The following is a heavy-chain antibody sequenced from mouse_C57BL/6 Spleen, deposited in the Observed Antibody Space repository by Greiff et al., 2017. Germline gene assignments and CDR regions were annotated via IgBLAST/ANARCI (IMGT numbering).Heavy chain of an antibody. CDR2: INPYNGGT. Sequence: EVQLQQSGPVLVKPGASVKMSCKASGYTFTDYYMNWVKQSHGKSLEWIGVINPYNGGTSYNHNFKGKATLTVDKSSSTDYMELNSLTSEDSAVYYCARENYGKGYFDVWGTGTTVTVSS. D-gene: IGHD2-1*01. CDR1: GYTFTDYY. CDR3: ARENYGKGYFDV. J-gene: IGHJ1*03. V-gene: IGHV1-19*01.